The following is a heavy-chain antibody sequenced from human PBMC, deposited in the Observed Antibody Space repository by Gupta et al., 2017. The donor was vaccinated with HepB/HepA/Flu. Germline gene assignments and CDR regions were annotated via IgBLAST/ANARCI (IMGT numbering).Heavy chain of an antibody. V-gene: IGHV2-5*01. CDR1: GFSLSTGGVG. J-gene: IGHJ4*02. CDR3: VYRKDPWGDINGWFYFDS. CDR2: IYWNDDK. Sequence: QITLKESGPTLVKPTQTLTLTCTFSGFSLSTGGVGVAWIRQPPGKALEWLALIYWNDDKNYSPSLRSRLTITKDTSKNQVVLTVTNMDPVDTATYYCVYRKDPWGDINGWFYFDSWGQGNLVTVSS. D-gene: IGHD6-19*01.